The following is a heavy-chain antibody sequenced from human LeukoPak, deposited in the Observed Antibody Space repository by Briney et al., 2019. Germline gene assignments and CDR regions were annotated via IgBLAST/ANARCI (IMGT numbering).Heavy chain of an antibody. V-gene: IGHV3-30*04. CDR1: RFTFSSYA. CDR3: ARESGYDSSGYYGRLVAFDY. J-gene: IGHJ4*02. CDR2: ISYDGSNK. D-gene: IGHD3-22*01. Sequence: GGSLRLSCAASRFTFSSYAMHWVRQAPGKGLEWVAVISYDGSNKYYADSVKGRFTISRDNSKNTLYLQMNSLRAEDTAVYYCARESGYDSSGYYGRLVAFDYWGQGTLVTVSS.